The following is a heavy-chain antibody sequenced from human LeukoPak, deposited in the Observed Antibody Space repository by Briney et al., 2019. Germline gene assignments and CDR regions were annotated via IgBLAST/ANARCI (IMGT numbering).Heavy chain of an antibody. CDR3: TTDETPPS. CDR2: IKSNTDGGTT. Sequence: GGSLRLSCAVSRFTFSNAWMSWVPQAPGKGRKWIARIKSNTDGGTTDYTAPVKGRFTISRDDSKNTLYLQMNSLKTEDTAVYYCTTDETPPSWGQGTLVTVSS. V-gene: IGHV3-15*01. CDR1: RFTFSNAW. J-gene: IGHJ4*02. D-gene: IGHD2-15*01.